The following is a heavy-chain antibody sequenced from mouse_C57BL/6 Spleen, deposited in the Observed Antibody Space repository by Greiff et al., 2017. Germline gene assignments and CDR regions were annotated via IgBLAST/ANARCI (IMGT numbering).Heavy chain of an antibody. CDR1: GFTFSSYA. CDR3: TREGAGTDAMDY. D-gene: IGHD4-1*01. V-gene: IGHV5-9-1*02. J-gene: IGHJ4*01. Sequence: EVKLVESGEGLVKPGGSLKLSCAASGFTFSSYAMSWVRQTPEKRLEWVAYISSGGDYIYYADTVKGRFTISRDNARNTLYLQMSSLKSEDTAMYYCTREGAGTDAMDYWGQGTSVTVSS. CDR2: ISSGGDYI.